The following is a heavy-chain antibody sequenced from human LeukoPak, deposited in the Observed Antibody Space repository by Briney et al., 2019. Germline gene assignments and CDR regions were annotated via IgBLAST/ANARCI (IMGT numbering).Heavy chain of an antibody. V-gene: IGHV3-48*04. CDR1: GFTFSSYS. CDR3: ARYHLGSYFRDPFDY. D-gene: IGHD3-10*01. Sequence: GGSLRLSCAASGFTFSSYSMNWVRQAPGKGLEWVAYITYGSDTIFYADSVKGRFTVSRDNAKNSLYLQMDSLRAEDTAVYYCARYHLGSYFRDPFDYWGQGTLVTVSS. J-gene: IGHJ4*02. CDR2: ITYGSDTI.